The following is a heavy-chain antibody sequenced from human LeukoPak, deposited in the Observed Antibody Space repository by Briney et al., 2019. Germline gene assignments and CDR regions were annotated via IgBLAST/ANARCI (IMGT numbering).Heavy chain of an antibody. V-gene: IGHV3-30*01. CDR1: GFTFSSYA. CDR2: ISYDGINK. J-gene: IGHJ4*02. D-gene: IGHD3-9*01. CDR3: AREVFSLGRASDY. Sequence: PGRSLRLSCAASGFTFSSYAMHWVRQAPGKGLEWVAVISYDGINKYYADSVKGRFTISRDNSKNTLYLQMNSLRAEDTAVYYCAREVFSLGRASDYWGQGTLVTVSS.